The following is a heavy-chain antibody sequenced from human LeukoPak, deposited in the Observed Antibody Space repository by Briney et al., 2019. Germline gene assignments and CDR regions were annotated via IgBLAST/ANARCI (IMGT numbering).Heavy chain of an antibody. CDR2: ISTSGATI. Sequence: GGSLRLSCAASGFTFSDYYMSWIRQAPGKGLEWVSYISTSGATIYYADSVKGRFTISRDNAKNSLYLQMNSLRAEDTALYHCARDAEGATNWFDPWGQGTLVTVSS. CDR1: GFTFSDYY. D-gene: IGHD1-26*01. J-gene: IGHJ5*02. CDR3: ARDAEGATNWFDP. V-gene: IGHV3-11*01.